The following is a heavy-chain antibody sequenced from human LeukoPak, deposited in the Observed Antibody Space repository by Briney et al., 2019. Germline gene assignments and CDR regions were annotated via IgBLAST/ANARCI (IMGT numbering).Heavy chain of an antibody. D-gene: IGHD3-9*01. Sequence: GGSLRLSCAASGFTFSSYSMNWVRQAPGKGLEWVSYISSSSSTIYYADSVKGRFTISRDNAKNSLYLQMNSLRAEDTAVYYCARVLRYYDILTGYYKSGGMDVWGKGTTVTVSS. J-gene: IGHJ6*03. V-gene: IGHV3-48*01. CDR1: GFTFSSYS. CDR2: ISSSSSTI. CDR3: ARVLRYYDILTGYYKSGGMDV.